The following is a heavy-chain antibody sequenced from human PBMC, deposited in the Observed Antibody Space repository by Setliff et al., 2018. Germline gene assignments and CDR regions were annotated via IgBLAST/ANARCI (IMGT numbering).Heavy chain of an antibody. Sequence: GESLKITCKGSGYTFTNYWIGWVRQMPGKGLEWMGIIYPGDSDTRYSPSFQGQVTISADKSISIAYLQWSSLKASDTAMYYCARQAISGSDAFDIWGQGTLVTVSS. J-gene: IGHJ3*02. V-gene: IGHV5-51*01. D-gene: IGHD3-3*01. CDR2: IYPGDSDT. CDR3: ARQAISGSDAFDI. CDR1: GYTFTNYW.